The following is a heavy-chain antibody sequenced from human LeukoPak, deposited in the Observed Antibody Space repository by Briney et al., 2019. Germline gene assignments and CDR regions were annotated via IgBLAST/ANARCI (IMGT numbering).Heavy chain of an antibody. J-gene: IGHJ3*02. Sequence: GESLKISCKGSGYSFTSYCIGWVRQMPGKGLEWMGIIYPGDSDTRYSPLFQGQATIAADNSITTAYLQWSSLKASDTAMYYCARRSYCSGGSCSDAFDIWGQGTMVTVSS. V-gene: IGHV5-51*01. CDR1: GYSFTSYC. CDR2: IYPGDSDT. CDR3: ARRSYCSGGSCSDAFDI. D-gene: IGHD2-15*01.